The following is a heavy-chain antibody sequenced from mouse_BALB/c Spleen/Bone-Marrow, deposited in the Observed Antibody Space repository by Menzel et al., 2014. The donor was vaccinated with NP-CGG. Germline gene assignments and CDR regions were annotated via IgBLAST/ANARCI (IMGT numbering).Heavy chain of an antibody. D-gene: IGHD1-2*01. CDR1: GYTFXSYW. Sequence: VQLQQSGAELAKPGASVKMSCKASGYTFXSYWMHWVKQRPGQGLEWIGYINPSTGYTEYNQKFKDKATLTADKSSSTAYMQLSSPTSEDSAVYYCARSPHYYDLDYWGQGTTLTVSS. V-gene: IGHV1-7*01. J-gene: IGHJ2*01. CDR2: INPSTGYT. CDR3: ARSPHYYDLDY.